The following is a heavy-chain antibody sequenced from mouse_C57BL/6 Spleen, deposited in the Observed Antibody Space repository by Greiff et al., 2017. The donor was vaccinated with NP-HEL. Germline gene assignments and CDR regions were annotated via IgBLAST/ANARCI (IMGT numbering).Heavy chain of an antibody. CDR3: ATHLITTIAPDAMDY. V-gene: IGHV1-62-2*01. CDR1: GYTFTEYT. J-gene: IGHJ4*01. Sequence: VQLQQSGAELVKPGASVKLSCKASGYTFTEYTIHWVKQRSGQGLEWIGWFYPGSGSIKYNEKFKDKATLTADKSSSAVYMELSRLTSEGSAIYNCATHLITTIAPDAMDYWGQGTTVTVSS. CDR2: FYPGSGSI. D-gene: IGHD1-2*01.